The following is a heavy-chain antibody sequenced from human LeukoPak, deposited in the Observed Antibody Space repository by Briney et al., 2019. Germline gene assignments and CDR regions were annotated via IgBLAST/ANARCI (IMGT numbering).Heavy chain of an antibody. Sequence: PGGSLRLSCAASGFTFSSYAMSWVRQARGKGLELVTGISGSGGTTYYADSVKGRFTISRDNSKNTLYLQLNSLRAEDTAIYYCAKDLTYYYDSTGYYFDYWGQGTLVTVSS. CDR2: ISGSGGTT. V-gene: IGHV3-23*01. D-gene: IGHD3-22*01. J-gene: IGHJ4*02. CDR3: AKDLTYYYDSTGYYFDY. CDR1: GFTFSSYA.